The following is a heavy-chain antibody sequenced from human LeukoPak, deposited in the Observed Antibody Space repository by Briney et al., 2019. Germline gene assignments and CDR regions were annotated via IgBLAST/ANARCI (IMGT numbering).Heavy chain of an antibody. CDR3: ARGWLGSGLDY. V-gene: IGHV4-34*01. CDR1: GGSFSGYY. CDR2: INHSGST. D-gene: IGHD6-19*01. J-gene: IGHJ4*02. Sequence: SETLSLTCAVYGGSFSGYYWSWIRQPPGKGLEWIGEINHSGSTNYNPSLKSRVTISVDTSKNQFSLKLSSVTPEDTAVCYCARGWLGSGLDYWGQGTLVTVSS.